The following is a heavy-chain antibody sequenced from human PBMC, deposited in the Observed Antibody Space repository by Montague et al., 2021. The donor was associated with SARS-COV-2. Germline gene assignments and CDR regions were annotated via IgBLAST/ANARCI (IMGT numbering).Heavy chain of an antibody. V-gene: IGHV3-21*05. CDR1: GFTFSSYS. Sequence: SLRLSCAASGFTFSSYSMNWVRQAPGKGLEWLSYISGSGDLSYSIDSVRGRFTIFRDNAKNSLYLHMNSLRADDTAVYYCARSPTHSGNYYNPDYWGQGTLDTVSS. CDR2: ISGSGDLS. D-gene: IGHD3-10*01. J-gene: IGHJ4*02. CDR3: ARSPTHSGNYYNPDY.